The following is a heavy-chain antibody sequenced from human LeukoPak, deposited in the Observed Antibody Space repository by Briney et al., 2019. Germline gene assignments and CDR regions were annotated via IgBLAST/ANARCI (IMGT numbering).Heavy chain of an antibody. J-gene: IGHJ4*02. CDR1: GGSFSGYY. CDR2: INHSGST. Sequence: PSETLSLTCAVYGGSFSGYYWSWIRQPPGKGLEWIGEINHSGSTNYNPSLKSRVTISVDTSKNQFSLKLSSVTAADTAVYYCAKQPPLYFPRRYYFDYWGQGTLVTVSS. CDR3: AKQPPLYFPRRYYFDY. D-gene: IGHD1/OR15-1a*01. V-gene: IGHV4-34*01.